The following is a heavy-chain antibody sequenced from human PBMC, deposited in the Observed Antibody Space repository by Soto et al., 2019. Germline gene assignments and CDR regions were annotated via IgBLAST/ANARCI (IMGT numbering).Heavy chain of an antibody. J-gene: IGHJ4*02. D-gene: IGHD1-26*01. CDR1: GYTFTSYA. Sequence: QVQLVQSGAEVKKPGASVKVSCEASGYTFTSYAIHWVRQAPGQRLEWMGWINVGNGNTKYSQKFQGRVTITRDTSASTAYMERSSLRSEDTAVYYSARSVGEALSDYWGQGTLVTVSS. CDR2: INVGNGNT. CDR3: ARSVGEALSDY. V-gene: IGHV1-3*01.